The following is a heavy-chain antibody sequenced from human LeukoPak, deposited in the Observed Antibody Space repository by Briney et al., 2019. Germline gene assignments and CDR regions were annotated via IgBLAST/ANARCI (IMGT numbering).Heavy chain of an antibody. Sequence: GGSLRLSCAASGFTFSSYAMSWVRQAPGKGLEWVSGISGSGGSTHYADSVKGRFTISRDNSKNTLHLQMNSLRAEDTAVFYCAKGYCSTSRCYLNPFDYWGQGTLVAVSS. D-gene: IGHD2-2*01. V-gene: IGHV3-23*01. J-gene: IGHJ4*02. CDR1: GFTFSSYA. CDR2: ISGSGGST. CDR3: AKGYCSTSRCYLNPFDY.